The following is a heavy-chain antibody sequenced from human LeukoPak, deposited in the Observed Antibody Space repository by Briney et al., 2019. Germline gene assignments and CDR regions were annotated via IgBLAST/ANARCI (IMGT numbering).Heavy chain of an antibody. CDR1: GGTFSSYA. D-gene: IGHD1-26*01. Sequence: SVKVSCKASGGTFSSYAISWVRQAPGQGLEWMGRIIPIFGTANYAQKFQGRVTITTDESTSTAYRELSSLRSEDTAVYYCARDGRSGSYSHWYFDLWGRGTLVTVSS. J-gene: IGHJ2*01. V-gene: IGHV1-69*05. CDR3: ARDGRSGSYSHWYFDL. CDR2: IIPIFGTA.